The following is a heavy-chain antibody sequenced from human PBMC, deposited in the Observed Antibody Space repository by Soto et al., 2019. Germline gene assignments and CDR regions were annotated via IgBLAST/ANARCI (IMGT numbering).Heavy chain of an antibody. CDR3: ARGIQGYYFDY. CDR1: GGSISSSSYY. CDR2: IYYSGST. J-gene: IGHJ4*02. V-gene: IGHV4-39*07. Sequence: PSETLSLTCTVSGGSISSSSYYWGWIRQPPGKGLEWIGSIYYSGSTYYNPSLKSRVTISVDTSKNQFSLKLSSVTAADTAVYYCARGIQGYYFDYWGRGTLVTVSS.